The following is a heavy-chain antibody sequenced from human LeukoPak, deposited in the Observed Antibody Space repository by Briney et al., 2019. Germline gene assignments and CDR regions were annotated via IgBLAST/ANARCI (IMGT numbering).Heavy chain of an antibody. CDR3: ARGASCSGGSCYSYYYYYMDV. Sequence: SETLSLTCTVSGGSISSYYWSWIRQPPGKGLEWIGYIYYSGSTNYNPSLKSRVTISVDTSKNQFSLKLSSVTAAGTAVYYCARGASCSGGSCYSYYYYYMDVWGKGTTVTVSS. V-gene: IGHV4-59*01. CDR1: GGSISSYY. CDR2: IYYSGST. D-gene: IGHD2-15*01. J-gene: IGHJ6*03.